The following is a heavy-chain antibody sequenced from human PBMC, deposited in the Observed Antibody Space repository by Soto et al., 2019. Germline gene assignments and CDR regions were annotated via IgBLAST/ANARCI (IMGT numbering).Heavy chain of an antibody. CDR3: ARVVRESFWSGRTMTDNWFDP. J-gene: IGHJ5*02. Sequence: GGSLRLSCAASGFTFSSYAMSWVRQAPGKGLEWVSAISGSGGSTHYADSVKGRFTISRDTSKNILYLQMNSLRAEDTAIYYCARVVRESFWSGRTMTDNWFDPWGQGTLVTVSS. CDR1: GFTFSSYA. D-gene: IGHD3-3*01. CDR2: ISGSGGST. V-gene: IGHV3-23*01.